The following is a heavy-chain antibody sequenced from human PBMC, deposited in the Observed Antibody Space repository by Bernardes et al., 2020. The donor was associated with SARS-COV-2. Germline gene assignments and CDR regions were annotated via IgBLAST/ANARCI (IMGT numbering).Heavy chain of an antibody. Sequence: GGSLRLSCAASGFTFSSYAMHWVRQAPGKGLEWVAVISYDGSNKYYADSVKGRFTISRDNSKNTLYLQMNSLRAEDTAVYYCARDINHSKNRPTLGTYFDYWGQGTLVTVSS. CDR2: ISYDGSNK. D-gene: IGHD7-27*01. J-gene: IGHJ4*02. CDR3: ARDINHSKNRPTLGTYFDY. CDR1: GFTFSSYA. V-gene: IGHV3-30*04.